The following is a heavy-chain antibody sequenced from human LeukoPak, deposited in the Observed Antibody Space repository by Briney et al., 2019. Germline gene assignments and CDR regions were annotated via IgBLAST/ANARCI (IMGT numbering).Heavy chain of an antibody. D-gene: IGHD4-11*01. CDR1: GVSISAYY. CDR3: ARDPTTVTTIFDS. Sequence: SETLSLTCSVSGVSISAYYWSWIRQSAGNRLDWIGRIYPGEGIYATATTSYNPSFKSRVTMSGDTSKNQLSLKLSSVTAADTAVYYCARDPTTVTTIFDSWGQGILVTVSS. V-gene: IGHV4-4*07. CDR2: IYPGEGIYATATT. J-gene: IGHJ4*02.